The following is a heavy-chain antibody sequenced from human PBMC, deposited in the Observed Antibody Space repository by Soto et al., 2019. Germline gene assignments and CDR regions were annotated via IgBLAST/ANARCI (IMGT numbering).Heavy chain of an antibody. D-gene: IGHD1-26*01. CDR2: ISAYNGNT. Sequence: QVQLVQSGAEVKKPGASVKVSCKASGYTFTSYGISWVRQAPGQGLEWMGRISAYNGNTNYAQKLQGRVTMTTDTATGTAYMELRSLTSDDTAVYYWARVVGALGPWFDPWGQGTLVTVSS. CDR3: ARVVGALGPWFDP. V-gene: IGHV1-18*01. J-gene: IGHJ5*02. CDR1: GYTFTSYG.